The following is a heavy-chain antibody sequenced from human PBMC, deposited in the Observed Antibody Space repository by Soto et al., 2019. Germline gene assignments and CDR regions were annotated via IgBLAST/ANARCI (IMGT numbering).Heavy chain of an antibody. J-gene: IGHJ5*02. CDR1: GGSISSYY. D-gene: IGHD6-13*01. CDR3: ARSEGWQLVPHNWFDP. CDR2: IYYSGST. Sequence: SETLSLTCTVSGGSISSYYWSWIRQPPGKGLEWIGYIYYSGSTNYNPSLKSRVTISVDTSKNQFSLKLSSVTAADTAVYYCARSEGWQLVPHNWFDPWGQGTLVTVSS. V-gene: IGHV4-59*01.